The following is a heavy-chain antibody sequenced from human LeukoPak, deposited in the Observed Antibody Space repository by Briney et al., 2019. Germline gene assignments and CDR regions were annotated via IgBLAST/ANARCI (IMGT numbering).Heavy chain of an antibody. CDR1: GASIDSYY. J-gene: IGHJ3*02. CDR2: IYYSGTT. CDR3: ASFYSYGYGSSIPI. D-gene: IGHD5-18*01. Sequence: PSETLSLTCTISGASIDSYYWSWIRQPPGKGLEWIGYIYYSGTTNYNPSLKRRVTISVDTSKNQFSLKLSSVTATDTAVYYCASFYSYGYGSSIPIWGQGTMVTVSS. V-gene: IGHV4-59*12.